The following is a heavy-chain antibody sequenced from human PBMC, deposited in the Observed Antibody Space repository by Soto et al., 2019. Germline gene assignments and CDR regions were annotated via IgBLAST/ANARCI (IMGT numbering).Heavy chain of an antibody. V-gene: IGHV3-74*01. CDR3: VRMYSGNRDDFDI. D-gene: IGHD1-26*01. CDR2: INTDGSST. CDR1: GFTFSNYW. Sequence: GGSLRLSCAASGFTFSNYWMYWVRQAPGKGLVWVSRINTDGSSTSYADSVKGRLIISRDNAKSTLYLQMNSLRAEDTAVYYCVRMYSGNRDDFDIWGQGTMVTVSS. J-gene: IGHJ3*02.